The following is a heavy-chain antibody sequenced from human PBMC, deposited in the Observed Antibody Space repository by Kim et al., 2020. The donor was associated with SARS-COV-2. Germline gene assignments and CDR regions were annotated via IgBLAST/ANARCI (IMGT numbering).Heavy chain of an antibody. J-gene: IGHJ1*01. Sequence: ASVKVSYKASGYRFSDYYMHWVRQAPGQGLEWMGGINPSGGSTIYAEKFQGRATMTTDRSTRIVYMELSSLRSGDTAVYYCARSFGVADSIYLQHWGQGTLVTVSS. CDR2: INPSGGST. CDR1: GYRFSDYY. V-gene: IGHV1-46*01. CDR3: ARSFGVADSIYLQH. D-gene: IGHD3-3*01.